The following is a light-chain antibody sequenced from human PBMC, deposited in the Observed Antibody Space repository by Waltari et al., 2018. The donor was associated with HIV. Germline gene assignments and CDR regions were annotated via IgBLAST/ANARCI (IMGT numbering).Light chain of an antibody. CDR1: QSLLHSNGYNY. CDR2: LGS. Sequence: EIVMTQSPLSLPVTPGEPASISCRSSQSLLHSNGYNYLDWYLQKPGQSPQLLIYLGSNRASGVPDRFSGSGSGTDFTLTISRLEAEDVGVYYCMQALQSPLAFGRGTKVEIK. J-gene: IGKJ4*01. V-gene: IGKV2-28*01. CDR3: MQALQSPLA.